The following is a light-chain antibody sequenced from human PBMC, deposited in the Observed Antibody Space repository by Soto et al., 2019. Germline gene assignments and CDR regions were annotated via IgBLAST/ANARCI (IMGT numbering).Light chain of an antibody. J-gene: IGKJ4*01. V-gene: IGKV3-15*01. CDR1: QSVRNN. CDR2: GAS. Sequence: EIVMTQSPATLSVSPGERATVPCRASQSVRNNLAWYQQKPGQAPRLLIYGASTRANGIPARFSGSGYGTEFTLTISSLQSEDFAVYYCQQYNNWPLTFGGGTKVEIK. CDR3: QQYNNWPLT.